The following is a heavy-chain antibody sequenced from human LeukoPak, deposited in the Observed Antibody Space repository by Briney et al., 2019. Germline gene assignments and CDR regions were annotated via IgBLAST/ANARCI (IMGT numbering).Heavy chain of an antibody. CDR2: IIPTLGIA. J-gene: IGHJ4*02. Sequence: GASVKVSCKASGGTFSSYAISWVRQAPGQGLEWMGRIIPTLGIANYAQKFQGRVTITADKSTSTAYMELSSLRSEDTAVYYCARDLPRDYYDSSGYYGGFDYWGQGTLVTVSS. CDR3: ARDLPRDYYDSSGYYGGFDY. CDR1: GGTFSSYA. V-gene: IGHV1-69*04. D-gene: IGHD3-22*01.